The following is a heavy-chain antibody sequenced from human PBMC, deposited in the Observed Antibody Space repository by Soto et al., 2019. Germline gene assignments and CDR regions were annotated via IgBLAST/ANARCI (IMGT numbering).Heavy chain of an antibody. Sequence: EVEILESGGGLVQPGGSLRLSCTVSGFTFSNYAFTWARQAPGKGLEWVSTIDTSASDTQYADSVKGRFTTFRDNSRNTLFLQMNSLRADDTAVYYCTMRGANGGPLEDWGQGPLVTVSS. CDR1: GFTFSNYA. D-gene: IGHD7-27*01. V-gene: IGHV3-23*05. J-gene: IGHJ4*02. CDR3: TMRGANGGPLED. CDR2: IDTSASDT.